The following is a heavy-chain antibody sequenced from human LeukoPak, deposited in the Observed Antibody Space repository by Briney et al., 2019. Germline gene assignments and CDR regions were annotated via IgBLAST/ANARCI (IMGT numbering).Heavy chain of an antibody. D-gene: IGHD7-27*01. CDR3: ARATGVWFDP. CDR2: IYYSGST. Sequence: PSQTRSLTCTVSGGSISSGDYYWSWIRQPPGRGLEWIGYIYYSGSTYYYPSLKSRVTISVDTSKNQFSLKLSSVTAADTAVYYCARATGVWFDPWGQGTLVTVSS. J-gene: IGHJ5*02. CDR1: GGSISSGDYY. V-gene: IGHV4-30-4*08.